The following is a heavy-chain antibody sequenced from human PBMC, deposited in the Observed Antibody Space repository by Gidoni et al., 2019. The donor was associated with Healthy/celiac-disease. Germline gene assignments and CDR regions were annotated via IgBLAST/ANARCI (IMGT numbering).Heavy chain of an antibody. D-gene: IGHD3-9*01. CDR2: INHSGST. CDR1: GGSFSVYY. J-gene: IGHJ5*02. Sequence: QVQLQQWGAGLLKPSETLSLTCAVYGGSFSVYYWSWIRQPPGKGLEWIGEINHSGSTNYNPSLKSRVTISVDTSKNQFSLKLSSVTAADTAVYYCARQLPYFDWLLRRYNWFDPWGQGTLVTVSS. V-gene: IGHV4-34*01. CDR3: ARQLPYFDWLLRRYNWFDP.